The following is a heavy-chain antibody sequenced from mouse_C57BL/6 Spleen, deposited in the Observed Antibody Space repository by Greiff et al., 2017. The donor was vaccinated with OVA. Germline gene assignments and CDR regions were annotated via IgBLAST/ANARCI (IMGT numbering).Heavy chain of an antibody. D-gene: IGHD1-1*01. V-gene: IGHV1-82*01. Sequence: QVQLKESGPELVKPGASVKISCKASGYAFSSSWMNWVKQRPGKGLEWIGRIYPGDGDTNYNGTFKGKATLTADKSSSTAYMQLSSLTSEDSAVYFCARYDYGSSAWFAYWGQGTLVTVSA. CDR2: IYPGDGDT. J-gene: IGHJ3*01. CDR3: ARYDYGSSAWFAY. CDR1: GYAFSSSW.